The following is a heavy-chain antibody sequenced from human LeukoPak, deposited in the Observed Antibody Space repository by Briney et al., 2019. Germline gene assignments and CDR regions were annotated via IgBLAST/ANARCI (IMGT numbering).Heavy chain of an antibody. V-gene: IGHV1-18*01. Sequence: GASVKVSCKASGYTFTGYGISWVRQAPGQGLEWMGWISAYNGNTNYAQKLQGRVTMTTDTSTSTAYMELRSLRSDDTAVYYCARHYDSSGGVPLYYFDYWGQGTLVTVSS. CDR3: ARHYDSSGGVPLYYFDY. J-gene: IGHJ4*02. CDR1: GYTFTGYG. CDR2: ISAYNGNT. D-gene: IGHD3-22*01.